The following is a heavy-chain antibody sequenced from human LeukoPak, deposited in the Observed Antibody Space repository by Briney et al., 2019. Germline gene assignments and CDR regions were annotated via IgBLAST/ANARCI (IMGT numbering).Heavy chain of an antibody. V-gene: IGHV3-53*01. D-gene: IGHD6-6*01. CDR1: GFTVSSNY. J-gene: IGHJ3*02. CDR2: IYSGGST. CDR3: ARDLSSSDAFDI. Sequence: HAGGSLRLSCAASGFTVSSNYMSWVRQAPGKGLEWVSVIYSGGSTYYADSVKGRFTISRDNSKNTLYLQMNSLRAEDTAVYYCARDLSSSDAFDIWGQGTMVTVSS.